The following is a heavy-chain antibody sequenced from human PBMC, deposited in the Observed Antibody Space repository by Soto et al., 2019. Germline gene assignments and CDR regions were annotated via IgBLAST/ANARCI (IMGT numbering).Heavy chain of an antibody. Sequence: GSLRLSCAASGFTFSSYGMHWVRQAPGKGLEWVAVIWYDGSNKYYADSVKGRFTISRDNSKNTLYLQMNSLRAEDTAVYYCARDQRLLRFLSYGMDVWGQGTTVTVSS. V-gene: IGHV3-33*01. CDR1: GFTFSSYG. CDR2: IWYDGSNK. CDR3: ARDQRLLRFLSYGMDV. J-gene: IGHJ6*02. D-gene: IGHD3-3*01.